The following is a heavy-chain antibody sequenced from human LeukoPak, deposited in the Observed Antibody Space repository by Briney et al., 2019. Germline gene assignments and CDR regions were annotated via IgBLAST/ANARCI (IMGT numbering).Heavy chain of an antibody. CDR1: GFTFSDYY. V-gene: IGHV3-11*06. CDR3: ARGEGAHDAFDT. CDR2: ISSSSSYT. J-gene: IGHJ3*02. Sequence: GGSLRLSCAASGFTFSDYYMSWIRQAPGKGREWVSYISSSSSYTNYADSVKGRFTISRDNAKNSLYLQMNSLRAEDTAVYYCARGEGAHDAFDTWGQGTMVTVSS. D-gene: IGHD1-26*01.